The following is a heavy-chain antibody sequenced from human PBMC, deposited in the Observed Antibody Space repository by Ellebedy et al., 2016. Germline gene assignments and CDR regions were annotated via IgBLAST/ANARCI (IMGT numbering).Heavy chain of an antibody. CDR2: IYYSGST. Sequence: SETLSLTCTVSGGSISSYYWSWIRQPPGKGLEWIGYIYYSGSTNYNPSLKSRVTISVDTSKNHFSLRLSSVTAADTAVYYCAKVHSSFYGDYGPGFDYWGQGTLVTVSS. V-gene: IGHV4-59*08. CDR1: GGSISSYY. J-gene: IGHJ4*02. CDR3: AKVHSSFYGDYGPGFDY. D-gene: IGHD4-17*01.